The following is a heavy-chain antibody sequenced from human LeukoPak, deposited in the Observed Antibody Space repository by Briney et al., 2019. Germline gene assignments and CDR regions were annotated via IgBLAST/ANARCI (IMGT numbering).Heavy chain of an antibody. J-gene: IGHJ5*02. CDR3: ASGSSGYDP. V-gene: IGHV4-4*07. CDR2: IYSSGTT. Sequence: SETLSLTCTVSGVSISNYYWSWIRQPAGKGLEWIGRIYSSGTTIYNPSLKSRVTMSVDTSKNQFSLKLSSVTAADTAVYFCASGSSGYDPWGQGTLVTVSS. CDR1: GVSISNYY. D-gene: IGHD5-12*01.